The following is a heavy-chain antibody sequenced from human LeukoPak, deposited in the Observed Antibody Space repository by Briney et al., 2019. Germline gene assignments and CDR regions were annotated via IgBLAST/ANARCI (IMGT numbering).Heavy chain of an antibody. D-gene: IGHD3-9*01. V-gene: IGHV3-23*01. CDR2: ITASADST. CDR3: AADYNILTGYFSDLGY. CDR1: AFSINKFW. Sequence: GGSLRLSCAASAFSINKFWMHWVRQAPGKGLEWVSTITASADSTFYSDSVKGRFTISRDNSKNTLNLQMNSLRPEDTAIYHCAADYNILTGYFSDLGYWGQGALVTVSS. J-gene: IGHJ4*02.